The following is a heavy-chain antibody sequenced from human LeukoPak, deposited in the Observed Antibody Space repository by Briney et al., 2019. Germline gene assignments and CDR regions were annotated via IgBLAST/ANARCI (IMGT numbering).Heavy chain of an antibody. Sequence: PGGSLRLSCEASTFNFSSYWMHWVRQALGKGLVWVSYIHGDGRSSNYADSVKGRLTISRDNAKNTLYLQMNSLRAEDTAVYYCATGSGSYYDSWGQGTLVTVSS. V-gene: IGHV3-74*01. CDR3: ATGSGSYYDS. CDR1: TFNFSSYW. CDR2: IHGDGRSS. D-gene: IGHD3-10*01. J-gene: IGHJ4*02.